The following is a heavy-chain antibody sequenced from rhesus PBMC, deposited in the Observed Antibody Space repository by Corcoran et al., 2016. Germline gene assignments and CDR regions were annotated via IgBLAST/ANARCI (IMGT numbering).Heavy chain of an antibody. D-gene: IGHD6S26*01. CDR3: ARNSYGAAGH. CDR1: GGSISDSYR. Sequence: QVQLQESGPGVVKPSETLSLTCAVSGGSISDSYRWSWIRQPPGKGLEWIGYIYVSSTSTNYNPSLKSRVTISKYTSKNQFSLKLSSVTAADTAVYYCARNSYGAAGHWGQGVLVTVSS. CDR2: IYVSSTST. V-gene: IGHV4S10*01. J-gene: IGHJ4*01.